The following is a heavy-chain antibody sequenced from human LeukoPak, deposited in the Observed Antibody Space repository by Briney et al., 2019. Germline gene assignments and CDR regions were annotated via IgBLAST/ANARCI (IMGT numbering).Heavy chain of an antibody. Sequence: SETLSLTCTVSGYSISSGYYWGWIRQPPGKGLEWIGSIYHSGSTYYNPSLKSRVTISVDTSKNQFSLKLSSVTAADTAVYYCARAGPAAREVWFRELSLWFDPWGQGTLVTVSS. D-gene: IGHD3-10*01. CDR1: GYSISSGYY. V-gene: IGHV4-38-2*02. CDR2: IYHSGST. J-gene: IGHJ5*02. CDR3: ARAGPAAREVWFRELSLWFDP.